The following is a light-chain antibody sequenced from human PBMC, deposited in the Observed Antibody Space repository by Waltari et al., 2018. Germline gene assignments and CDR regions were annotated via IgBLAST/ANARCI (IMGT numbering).Light chain of an antibody. CDR2: DAS. J-gene: IGKJ4*01. CDR3: QQRSNWPELT. Sequence: EIVLTQSPATLSLSPGERATLSCRASQSVGTSLAWYQQKPGQAPRLLIYDASNRATGIPARFSGVGSGTDFTVTISSREPEDFAVYYCQQRSNWPELTFGGGTKVQIK. CDR1: QSVGTS. V-gene: IGKV3-11*01.